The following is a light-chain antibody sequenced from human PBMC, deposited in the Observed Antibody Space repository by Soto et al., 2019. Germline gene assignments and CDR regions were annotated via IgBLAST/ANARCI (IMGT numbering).Light chain of an antibody. J-gene: IGKJ1*01. V-gene: IGKV1-39*01. CDR2: AAS. CDR1: QSITSY. CDR3: QQTYSTLST. Sequence: DIQRSQSPSSLSASVGDRVTITCRASQSITSYLNWYQQKPGKAPKVLIYAASSLQSGVPSRFSGSGSGTDFTLTISSLQPEDFATYYCQQTYSTLSTFGQGTKVVIK.